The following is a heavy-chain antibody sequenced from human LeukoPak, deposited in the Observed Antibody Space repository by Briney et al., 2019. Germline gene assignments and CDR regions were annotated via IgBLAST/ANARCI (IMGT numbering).Heavy chain of an antibody. CDR2: IRSSSSYT. CDR1: GFTFSDYY. V-gene: IGHV3-11*06. J-gene: IGHJ4*02. Sequence: GGSLRLSCAASGFTFSDYYMSWIRPAPGRGLGWVSYIRSSSSYTTYADSVKGRFTISRDNAKNSLYLQMNSLRAEDTAVYYCAREGNSGYQDYWGQGTLVTVSS. D-gene: IGHD5-12*01. CDR3: AREGNSGYQDY.